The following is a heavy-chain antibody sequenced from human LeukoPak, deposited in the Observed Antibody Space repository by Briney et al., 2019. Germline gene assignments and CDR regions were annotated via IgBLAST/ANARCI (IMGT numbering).Heavy chain of an antibody. J-gene: IGHJ6*02. V-gene: IGHV3-21*01. Sequence: GSLRLSCAASGFSFSSYAMTWVRQAQGKGLEWVSSISSSSSYIYYADSVKGRFTISRDNAKNSLYLQMNSLRAEDTAGYYCAGDLIAAAGYYYYGMAVGGQGTTVPV. D-gene: IGHD6-13*01. CDR1: GFSFSSYA. CDR3: AGDLIAAAGYYYYGMAV. CDR2: ISSSSSYI.